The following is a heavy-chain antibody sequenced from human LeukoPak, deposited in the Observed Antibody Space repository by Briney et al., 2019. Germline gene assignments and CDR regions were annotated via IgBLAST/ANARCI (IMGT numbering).Heavy chain of an antibody. Sequence: PSETLSLTCTVSGDSISSYYWSWIRQPPGKGLEWIGCSYYSGSTNCNPSLKSRVTISVDTSKNQFSLKLSSVTAADTAVYYCARDVVGGGNFDYWGQGTLVTVSS. CDR3: ARDVVGGGNFDY. D-gene: IGHD1-26*01. V-gene: IGHV4-59*01. CDR2: SYYSGST. CDR1: GDSISSYY. J-gene: IGHJ4*02.